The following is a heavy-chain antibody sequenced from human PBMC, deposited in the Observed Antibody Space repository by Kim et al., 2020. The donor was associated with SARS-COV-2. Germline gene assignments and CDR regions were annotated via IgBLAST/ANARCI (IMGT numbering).Heavy chain of an antibody. D-gene: IGHD3-22*01. J-gene: IGHJ5*02. CDR3: ARGAGYYDSSGYPYYNWFDP. Sequence: SETLSLTCAVYGGSFSGYYWSWIRQPPGKGLEWIGEINHSGSTNYNPSLKSRVTISVDTSKNQFSLKLSSVTAADTAVYYCARGAGYYDSSGYPYYNWFDPWGQGTLVTVSS. V-gene: IGHV4-34*01. CDR1: GGSFSGYY. CDR2: INHSGST.